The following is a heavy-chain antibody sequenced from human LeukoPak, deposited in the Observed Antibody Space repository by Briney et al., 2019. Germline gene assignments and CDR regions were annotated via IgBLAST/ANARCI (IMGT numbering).Heavy chain of an antibody. J-gene: IGHJ4*02. CDR3: ARQWSGPDY. V-gene: IGHV3-7*03. D-gene: IGHD3-10*02. CDR1: GFTFSSHW. CDR2: IKQDGGEK. Sequence: GGSLRLSCAASGFTFSSHWMSWVRQAPGKGLEWVANIKQDGGEKYYADSVKGRFTISRDNAKNSLSLQMNSLRAEDAAVYYCARQWSGPDYWGQGTVVTVSS.